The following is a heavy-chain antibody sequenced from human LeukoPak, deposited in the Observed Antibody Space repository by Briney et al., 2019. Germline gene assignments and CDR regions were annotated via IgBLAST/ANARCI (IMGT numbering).Heavy chain of an antibody. CDR2: IYYSGTT. V-gene: IGHV4-61*07. D-gene: IGHD1-26*01. CDR3: ARLVGNWFDP. Sequence: WIGYIYYSGTTNYNPSLNSPVTISVDTSKSQFSLRLNSVTAADTAVYYCARLVGNWFDPWGQGTLVTVSS. J-gene: IGHJ5*02.